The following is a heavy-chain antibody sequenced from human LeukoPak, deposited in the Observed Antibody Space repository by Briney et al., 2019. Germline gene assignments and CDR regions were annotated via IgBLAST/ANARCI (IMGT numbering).Heavy chain of an antibody. J-gene: IGHJ5*02. V-gene: IGHV3-23*01. CDR1: GFTFSDYY. Sequence: GGSLRLSCAASGFTFSDYYMSWVRQAPGKGLEWVSAISGSGGSTYYADSVKGRFTTSRDNSKNTLYLQMNSPRAEDTAVYYCAKSTRTRGYSYGSYNWFDPWGQGTLVTVSS. CDR3: AKSTRTRGYSYGSYNWFDP. D-gene: IGHD5-18*01. CDR2: ISGSGGST.